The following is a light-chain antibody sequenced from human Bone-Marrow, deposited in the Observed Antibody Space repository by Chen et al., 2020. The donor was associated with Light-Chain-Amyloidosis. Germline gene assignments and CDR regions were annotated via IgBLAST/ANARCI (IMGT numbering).Light chain of an antibody. Sequence: DIRMTQSPSSLSASVGDKITISCRTSHHIENYLNWYQQKSGTAPKLLIFLASRLQSGVPSRFSGRGSGTSFTLTIDNLQPEDFATYYCQQSYSLPLTFGGGTKV. V-gene: IGKV1-39*01. CDR3: QQSYSLPLT. J-gene: IGKJ4*02. CDR1: HHIENY. CDR2: LAS.